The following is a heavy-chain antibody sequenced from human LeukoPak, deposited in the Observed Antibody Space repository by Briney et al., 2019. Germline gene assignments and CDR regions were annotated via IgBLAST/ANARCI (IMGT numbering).Heavy chain of an antibody. CDR2: INPNSGGT. J-gene: IGHJ4*02. V-gene: IGHV1-2*02. D-gene: IGHD3-3*01. CDR1: GYTFTGYY. Sequence: ASVKVSCKASGYTFTGYYMHWVRQAPGQGLEWMGWINPNSGGTNYAQKFQGRVTMTRDTSIGTAYMELSRLRSDDTAVYYCATAPERRFLEWLPLVYWGQGTLVTVSS. CDR3: ATAPERRFLEWLPLVY.